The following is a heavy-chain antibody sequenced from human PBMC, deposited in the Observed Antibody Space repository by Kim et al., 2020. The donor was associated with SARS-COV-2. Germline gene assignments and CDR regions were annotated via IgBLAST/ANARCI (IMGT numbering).Heavy chain of an antibody. CDR1: AGSISSFTYY. V-gene: IGHV4-39*01. Sequence: SETLSLTCTVSAGSISSFTYYWGWIRQPPGKGLEWIGSLYYTGSTNYNPSLKSRVTISVDTSQNQFSLKLSSVTAADTAVYYCASFPVAGRYYFDYWGQGTLVTVSS. CDR3: ASFPVAGRYYFDY. D-gene: IGHD6-19*01. CDR2: LYYTGST. J-gene: IGHJ4*02.